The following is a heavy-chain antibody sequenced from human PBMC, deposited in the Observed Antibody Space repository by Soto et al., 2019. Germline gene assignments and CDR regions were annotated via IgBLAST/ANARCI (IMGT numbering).Heavy chain of an antibody. Sequence: EVQLVESGGGMVMPGGSLRLSCAASGFTFSDAWMTWIRQAPGKGLQCVGRIKRKIDGETTDYAAPVKGRFTISRDDSKSMLYLQMNSLKVEGTALYYCVTDRWEVMYVWGQGTTVTVFS. V-gene: IGHV3-15*01. D-gene: IGHD1-26*01. CDR2: IKRKIDGETT. CDR3: VTDRWEVMYV. CDR1: GFTFSDAW. J-gene: IGHJ6*01.